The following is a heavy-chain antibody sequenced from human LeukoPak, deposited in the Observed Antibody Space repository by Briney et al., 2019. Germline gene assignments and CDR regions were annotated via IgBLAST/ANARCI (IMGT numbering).Heavy chain of an antibody. CDR2: INHSGST. Sequence: GSMRLSCAASGFTFSSYAMSWVRQAPGKGLEWIGEINHSGSTNYNPSLKSRVTISVDTSKNQFSLKLSSVTAADTAVYYCARGLRWYFDLWGRGTLVTVSS. V-gene: IGHV4-34*01. CDR1: GFTFSSYA. CDR3: ARGLRWYFDL. J-gene: IGHJ2*01.